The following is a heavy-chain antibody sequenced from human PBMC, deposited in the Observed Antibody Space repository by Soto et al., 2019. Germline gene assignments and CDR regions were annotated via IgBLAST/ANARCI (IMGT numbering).Heavy chain of an antibody. V-gene: IGHV3-30-3*01. CDR3: ARELAVAGGGPVVFDY. J-gene: IGHJ4*02. CDR2: ISYDGSNK. Sequence: GGSLRLSCAASGFTFSSYAMHWVRQAPGKGLEWVAVISYDGSNKYYADSVKGRFTISRDDSKNTLYLQMNSLRAEDTAVYYCARELAVAGGGPVVFDYWGQGTLVTVSS. D-gene: IGHD6-19*01. CDR1: GFTFSSYA.